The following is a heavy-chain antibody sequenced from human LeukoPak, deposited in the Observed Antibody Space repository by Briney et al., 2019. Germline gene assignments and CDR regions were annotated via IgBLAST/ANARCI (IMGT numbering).Heavy chain of an antibody. CDR3: ARDPIPYCSGGSCYLDY. J-gene: IGHJ4*02. V-gene: IGHV1-46*01. D-gene: IGHD2-15*01. CDR1: GYTFTSYY. Sequence: ASVKVSCKASGYTFTSYYIHWVRQAPGQGLEWMGIINPSGGSTSYAQKFQGRVTMTRDTSTGTVYMELSSLRSKDTAVYYCARDPIPYCSGGSCYLDYWGQGTLVTVSS. CDR2: INPSGGST.